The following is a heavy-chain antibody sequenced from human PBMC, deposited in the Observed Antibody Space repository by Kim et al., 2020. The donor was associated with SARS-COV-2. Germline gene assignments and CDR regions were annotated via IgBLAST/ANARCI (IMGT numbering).Heavy chain of an antibody. V-gene: IGHV1-3*01. D-gene: IGHD3-3*01. CDR1: GYTFSNYA. CDR3: ARVGAVLRLLEWFSSYFD. CDR2: INAGSGNT. Sequence: AXVKVSCKASGYTFSNYAMHWVRQAPGQRLXWMGWINAGSGNTEYSQKFQGRLIITRDTSASTAYLELSSLRSEDTAVYYCARVGAVLRLLEWFSSYFD. J-gene: IGHJ4*01.